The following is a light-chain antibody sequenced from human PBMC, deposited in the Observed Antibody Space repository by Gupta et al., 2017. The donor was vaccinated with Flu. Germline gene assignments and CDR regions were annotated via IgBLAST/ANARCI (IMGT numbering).Light chain of an antibody. J-gene: IGLJ2*01. V-gene: IGLV6-57*01. CDR1: SGSIATNY. Sequence: NFMLSQPHTLSASPGQTVTISCSRSSGSIATNYVQWYQQRPGSSPITVIYGDNHRPSGVPGRFSGSFDASSDSASLTIARLMAEDEAAYFCQSYDSVTRDVIFGGGTKLTVL. CDR3: QSYDSVTRDVI. CDR2: GDN.